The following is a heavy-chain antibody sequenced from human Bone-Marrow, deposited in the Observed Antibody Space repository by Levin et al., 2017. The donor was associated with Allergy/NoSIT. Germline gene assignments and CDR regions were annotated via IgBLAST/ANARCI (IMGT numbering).Heavy chain of an antibody. CDR2: ISGSGTIT. CDR3: AKEGLAVAGYYFDS. CDR1: GFTFSSYA. V-gene: IGHV3-23*01. J-gene: IGHJ4*02. Sequence: PGGFLRLSCAASGFTFSSYAMSWVRQAPGKGLEWVSSISGSGTITHYAESVKGRFTISRDISKNMLHLQMNSLRAEDTAIYFCAKEGLAVAGYYFDSWGQGTLVTVSS. D-gene: IGHD6-19*01.